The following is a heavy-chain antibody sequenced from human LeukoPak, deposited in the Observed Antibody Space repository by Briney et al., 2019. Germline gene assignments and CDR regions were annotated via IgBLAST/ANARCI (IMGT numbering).Heavy chain of an antibody. J-gene: IGHJ4*02. CDR3: ARRLKTVVAEFYFDY. V-gene: IGHV4-39*01. CDR1: GGSISSSSY. D-gene: IGHD3-22*01. Sequence: SETLSLTCTVSGGSISSSSYWGCIRQPSGKGLEWIRSIFYSGSTYYNPSLKSRATISVDTSKNQFSLKLTSVTAADTAVYYCARRLKTVVAEFYFDYWGQGTLVTVSS. CDR2: IFYSGST.